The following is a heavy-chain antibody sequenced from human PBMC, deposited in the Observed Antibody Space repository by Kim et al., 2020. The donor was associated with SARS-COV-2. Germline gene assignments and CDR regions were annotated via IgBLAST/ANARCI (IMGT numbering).Heavy chain of an antibody. V-gene: IGHV3-48*03. Sequence: GGSLRLSCAASGFTFSSYEMNWVRQAPGKGLEWVSYISSSGSTIYYADSVKGRFTISRDNAKNSLYLQMNSLRAEDTAVYYCASSAFAEYFQHWGQGTLVTVSS. CDR3: ASSAFAEYFQH. J-gene: IGHJ1*01. CDR1: GFTFSSYE. CDR2: ISSSGSTI.